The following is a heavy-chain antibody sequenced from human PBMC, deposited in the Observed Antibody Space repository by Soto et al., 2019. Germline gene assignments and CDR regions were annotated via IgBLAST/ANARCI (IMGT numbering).Heavy chain of an antibody. V-gene: IGHV3-48*04. Sequence: GGSLRLSCAASGFTFSSYAVHWVSQAPGKGLEWVSYISGSGSSIFYAESVKGRFTISRDNAKNSLYLQMNSLKAEDTAVYYCAREETGDGLDVRGQGTTVTVSS. CDR3: AREETGDGLDV. CDR2: ISGSGSSI. CDR1: GFTFSSYA. J-gene: IGHJ6*02. D-gene: IGHD3-10*01.